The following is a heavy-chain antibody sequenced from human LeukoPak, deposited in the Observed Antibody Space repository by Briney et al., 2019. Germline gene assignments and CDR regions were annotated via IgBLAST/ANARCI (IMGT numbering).Heavy chain of an antibody. V-gene: IGHV4-34*01. CDR3: ARGYCSSTSCYNFFDY. CDR1: GGSFSGYY. D-gene: IGHD2-2*02. J-gene: IGHJ4*02. Sequence: SETLSLTCAVYGGSFSGYYWSWIRQPPGKGLEWIGEINHSGSTNYNPSLKSRVTISVDTSKNQFSLKLSPVTAADTAVYYCARGYCSSTSCYNFFDYWGQGTLVTVSS. CDR2: INHSGST.